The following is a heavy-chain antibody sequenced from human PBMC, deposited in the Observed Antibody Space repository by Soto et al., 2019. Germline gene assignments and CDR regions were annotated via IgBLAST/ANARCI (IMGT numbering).Heavy chain of an antibody. CDR2: IYSGGST. CDR1: GFTVSSNY. J-gene: IGHJ6*02. D-gene: IGHD3-10*01. CDR3: ARDRFPYGMDV. Sequence: HPGGSLRLSCAASGFTVSSNYMGWVRQAPGKGLEWVSFIYSGGSTYYADSVKGRFTISRDKSKNTLYLQMNSLRADDTAMYYCARDRFPYGMDVWGQGTTVTVSS. V-gene: IGHV3-66*01.